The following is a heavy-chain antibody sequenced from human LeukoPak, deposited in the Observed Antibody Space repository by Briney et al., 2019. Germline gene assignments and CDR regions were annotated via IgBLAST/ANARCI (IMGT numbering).Heavy chain of an antibody. Sequence: PSETLSLTCTVSGGSISSGSYYWSWIRQPAGKGLEWIGRIYTSGSTNYNPSLKSRVTISVDTSKNQFSLKRSSVTAADTAVYYCASSGPRGAYSSSWHTSGLMSDYWGQGTLVTVPS. CDR1: GGSISSGSYY. J-gene: IGHJ4*02. D-gene: IGHD6-13*01. CDR2: IYTSGST. CDR3: ASSGPRGAYSSSWHTSGLMSDY. V-gene: IGHV4-61*02.